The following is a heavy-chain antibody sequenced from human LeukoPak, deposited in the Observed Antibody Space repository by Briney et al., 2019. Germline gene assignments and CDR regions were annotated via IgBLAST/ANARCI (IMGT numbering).Heavy chain of an antibody. D-gene: IGHD1-26*01. V-gene: IGHV3-23*01. Sequence: GGSLSLSCVASGFTFSNYAMNWVRQAPGKGLEWVSAVGDSGVNRVYADSVKGRFTISRDNSKNTVDLQMNSLRAEDTAVYYCAKRRLSGSSAWDAFDFWGQGTMVTVSS. CDR2: VGDSGVNR. J-gene: IGHJ3*01. CDR1: GFTFSNYA. CDR3: AKRRLSGSSAWDAFDF.